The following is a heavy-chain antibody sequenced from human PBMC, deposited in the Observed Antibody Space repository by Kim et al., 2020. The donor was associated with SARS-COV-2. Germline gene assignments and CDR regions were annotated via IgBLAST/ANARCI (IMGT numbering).Heavy chain of an antibody. CDR3: ARMTTGTVDY. V-gene: IGHV1-18*01. D-gene: IGHD4-17*01. Sequence: RNRHYAQKFPDRLFLTTDKSTTTAYMELRSLTYDDTAIYYCARMTTGTVDYWGQGTLVTVSS. CDR2: RNR. J-gene: IGHJ4*02.